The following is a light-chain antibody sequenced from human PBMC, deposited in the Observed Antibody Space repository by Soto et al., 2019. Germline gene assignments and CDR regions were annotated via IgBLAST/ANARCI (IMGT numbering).Light chain of an antibody. CDR2: GAS. V-gene: IGKV3-20*01. CDR3: QQYGSSRT. Sequence: EIVLTQSPGTLSLSPGERATLSCRASQSVSSSYLAWYQQKPGQAPRLLIYGASSRATGIPDRFSGSGSGTDFNLTISRLEPEDFAVYYCQQYGSSRTFGPGTKVDIK. CDR1: QSVSSSY. J-gene: IGKJ3*01.